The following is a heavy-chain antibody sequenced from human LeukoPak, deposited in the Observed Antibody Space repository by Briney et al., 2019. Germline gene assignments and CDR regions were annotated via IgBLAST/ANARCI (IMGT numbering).Heavy chain of an antibody. CDR1: GFTFSSYS. CDR3: ARVSSSGYLPYYYYYGMDV. CDR2: ISSSSSYI. V-gene: IGHV3-21*01. Sequence: PGGSLKLSCAASGFTFSSYSMNWVRQAPGKGLEWVSSISSSSSYIYYADSVEGRFTISRDSAKNSLYLQMNSLRAEDTAVYYCARVSSSGYLPYYYYYGMDVWGQGTTVTVSS. J-gene: IGHJ6*02. D-gene: IGHD3-22*01.